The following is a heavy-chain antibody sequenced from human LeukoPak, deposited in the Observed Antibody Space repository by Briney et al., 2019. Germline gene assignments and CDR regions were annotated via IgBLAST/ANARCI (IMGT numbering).Heavy chain of an antibody. V-gene: IGHV4-4*02. CDR2: IYHSGST. Sequence: SETLSLTCGVSGGSISSSNWWSWVRQPPGKGLEWIGEIYHSGSTNYNPSLKSRVTILVDKSKNQFSLKLSSVTAADTAVYYCARVRYCSSTSCPWGQGTLVTVSS. D-gene: IGHD2-2*01. J-gene: IGHJ5*02. CDR1: GGSISSSNW. CDR3: ARVRYCSSTSCP.